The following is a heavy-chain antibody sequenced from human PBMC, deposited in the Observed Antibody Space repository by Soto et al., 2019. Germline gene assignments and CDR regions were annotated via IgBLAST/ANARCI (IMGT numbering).Heavy chain of an antibody. J-gene: IGHJ4*02. Sequence: SETLSLTCTVSGGSISSSSYYWGWIRQPPGKGLEWIGSIYYSGSTYYNPSLKGRVTISVDTSKNQFSLKLSSVTAADTAVYYCARHGELRYFDWSLDYWGQGTLVTVS. V-gene: IGHV4-39*01. CDR1: GGSISSSSYY. D-gene: IGHD3-9*01. CDR3: ARHGELRYFDWSLDY. CDR2: IYYSGST.